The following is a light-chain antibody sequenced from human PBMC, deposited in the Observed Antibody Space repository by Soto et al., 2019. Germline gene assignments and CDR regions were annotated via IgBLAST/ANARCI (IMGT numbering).Light chain of an antibody. CDR1: SGHSTYI. CDR3: ETWDSSTGV. J-gene: IGLJ3*02. CDR2: LEGSGTY. V-gene: IGLV4-60*03. Sequence: QPVLTQSSSASASLGSSVNLTCTLSSGHSTYIIAWHQQRPGKAPRYLMKLEGSGTYNKGSGVPDRFSGSSSGTDRYLTISSLQSEDEADYYCETWDSSTGVFGGGTQLTVL.